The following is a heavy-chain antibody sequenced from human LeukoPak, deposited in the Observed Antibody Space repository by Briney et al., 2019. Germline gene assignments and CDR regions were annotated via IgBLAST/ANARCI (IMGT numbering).Heavy chain of an antibody. CDR3: ATPAPDGYTLPGAFDI. J-gene: IGHJ3*02. V-gene: IGHV5-51*01. CDR1: GYSFTSYW. Sequence: GESLKISCKGSGYSFTSYWIGWVRQMPGKGLEWMGIIYPGDSDTRYSPSFQGQVTISADKSISTAYLQWSSLRAPDTAIYYWATPAPDGYTLPGAFDIWGQGKMVTVFS. D-gene: IGHD5-24*01. CDR2: IYPGDSDT.